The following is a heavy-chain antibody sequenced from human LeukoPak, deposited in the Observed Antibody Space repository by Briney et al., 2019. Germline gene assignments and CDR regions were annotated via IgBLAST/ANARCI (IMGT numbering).Heavy chain of an antibody. V-gene: IGHV3-30*04. J-gene: IGHJ4*02. Sequence: GGSLRLSCAASGFTFSSYAMHWVRQAPDKGLEWVTLISYDGSNKYYAESVKGRFTISRDNSKDTLYLQMNSLRAEDTAVYYCARARYTSGWFDYWGQGILVTVSS. CDR3: ARARYTSGWFDY. D-gene: IGHD6-19*01. CDR2: ISYDGSNK. CDR1: GFTFSSYA.